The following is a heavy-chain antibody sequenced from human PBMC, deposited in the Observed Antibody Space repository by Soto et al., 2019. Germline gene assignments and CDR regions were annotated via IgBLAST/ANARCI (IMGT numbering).Heavy chain of an antibody. J-gene: IGHJ4*02. V-gene: IGHV4-31*03. CDR1: GGSISSGGYY. Sequence: QVQLQESGPGLVKPSQTLSLTCTVSGGSISSGGYYWSWIRQHPGKGQEWIGYIYHSGSSYYNPSPERRVTISGDTSKNPCSLKLISVTAADTAVYSCASDGSSWQLDYWGQGTLVTVSS. D-gene: IGHD6-13*01. CDR3: ASDGSSWQLDY. CDR2: IYHSGSS.